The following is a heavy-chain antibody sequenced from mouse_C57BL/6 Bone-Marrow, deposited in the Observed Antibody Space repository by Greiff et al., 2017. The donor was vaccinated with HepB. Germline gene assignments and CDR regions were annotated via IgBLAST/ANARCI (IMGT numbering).Heavy chain of an antibody. V-gene: IGHV1-64*01. Sequence: QVQLQQPGAELVKPGASVKLSCKASGYTFTSYWMHWVKQRPGQGLEWIGMIHPNSGSTNYNEKFKSKATLTVDKSSSTAYMQLSSLTSEDSAVYYCARPLYYYGSSSWYFDVWHRDHGHRLL. CDR2: IHPNSGST. CDR1: GYTFTSYW. J-gene: IGHJ1*03. D-gene: IGHD1-1*01. CDR3: ARPLYYYGSSSWYFDV.